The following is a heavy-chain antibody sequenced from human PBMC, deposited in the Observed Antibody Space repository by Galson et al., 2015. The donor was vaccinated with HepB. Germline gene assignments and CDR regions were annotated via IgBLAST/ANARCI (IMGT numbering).Heavy chain of an antibody. CDR2: ISWNSGSI. Sequence: SLRLSCAASGFTFDDYAMHWVRQAPGKGLEWVSGISWNSGSIGYADSVKGRFTIARDNAKNSRYLQMNSLRAEDTALYYCAKDQATGDCSGGSGNSLYYYYYGMDVSGQGTSVTVSS. CDR1: GFTFDDYA. J-gene: IGHJ6*02. CDR3: AKDQATGDCSGGSGNSLYYYYYGMDV. D-gene: IGHD2-15*01. V-gene: IGHV3-9*01.